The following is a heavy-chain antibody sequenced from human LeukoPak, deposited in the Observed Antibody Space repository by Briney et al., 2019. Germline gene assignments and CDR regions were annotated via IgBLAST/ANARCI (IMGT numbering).Heavy chain of an antibody. CDR3: AKLSSSWTDYYYGVDV. V-gene: IGHV4-4*02. J-gene: IGHJ6*02. CDR1: GGSISSSNW. CDR2: IYHSGST. D-gene: IGHD6-13*01. Sequence: SGTLSLTCAVSGGSISSSNWWSWVRQPPGEGLEWIGEIYHSGSTNYNPSLKSRVTISVDKSKNQFSLKLSSVTAADTAVYYCAKLSSSWTDYYYGVDVWGQGTTVTVSS.